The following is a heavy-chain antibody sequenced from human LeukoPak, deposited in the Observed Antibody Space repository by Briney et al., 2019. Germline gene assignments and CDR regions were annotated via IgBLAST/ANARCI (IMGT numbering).Heavy chain of an antibody. D-gene: IGHD5-12*01. CDR3: ARGGIDGGKDLPASY. CDR2: IYTNERT. Sequence: SETLSLTCTVSGDSISSFYWSWIRQPAGKGLEWIGHIYTNERTNYNPSLKTRVTMSVDTSKNQFSLKLSSVTAADTAVYYCARGGIDGGKDLPASYWGQGILVTVSS. J-gene: IGHJ4*02. CDR1: GDSISSFY. V-gene: IGHV4-4*07.